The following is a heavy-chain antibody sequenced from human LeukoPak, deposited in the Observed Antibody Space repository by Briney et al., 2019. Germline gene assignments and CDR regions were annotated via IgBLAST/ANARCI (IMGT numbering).Heavy chain of an antibody. CDR2: ISSSGGST. V-gene: IGHV3-23*01. Sequence: PGGSLRLSCAASGFTFTHYAMSWVRQAPGKGLEWVSSISSSGGSTYYADSVKGRFTISRDNSKNTLYLQMNSLRAEDTAVYYCARPLVADYDEGGYWGQGTLVTVSS. J-gene: IGHJ4*02. CDR1: GFTFTHYA. D-gene: IGHD4-17*01. CDR3: ARPLVADYDEGGY.